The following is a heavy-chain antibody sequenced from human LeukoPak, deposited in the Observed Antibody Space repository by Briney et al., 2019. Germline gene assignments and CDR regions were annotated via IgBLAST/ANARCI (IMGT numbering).Heavy chain of an antibody. J-gene: IGHJ4*02. CDR1: GSPFSSYW. Sequence: GSLRLSCAASGSPFSSYWMHLVRPTPGKGLGWVSRINSDGSSTSYADSVKGRFTISRDNAKNTVYLQMNSLRAEDTAVYYCASKRWLQSSFDYWGQGTLVTVSS. CDR3: ASKRWLQSSFDY. V-gene: IGHV3-74*01. D-gene: IGHD5-24*01. CDR2: INSDGSST.